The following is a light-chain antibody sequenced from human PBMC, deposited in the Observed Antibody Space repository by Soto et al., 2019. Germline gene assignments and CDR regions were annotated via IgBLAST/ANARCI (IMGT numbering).Light chain of an antibody. CDR2: GAS. J-gene: IGKJ1*01. CDR3: QKYNRAPQT. V-gene: IGKV1-27*01. Sequence: DIQMTQSPSSLSASAGDRVTITCRASQGLTNNLAWYQQKPGKAPTLLIYGASILASGVPSRFSGGGSGTDYTLTISSLQPEDVATYYCQKYNRAPQTFGQGTKVEIK. CDR1: QGLTNN.